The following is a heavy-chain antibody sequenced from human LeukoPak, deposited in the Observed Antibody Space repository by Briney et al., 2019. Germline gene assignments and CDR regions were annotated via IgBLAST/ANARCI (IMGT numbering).Heavy chain of an antibody. CDR2: IHYTGST. CDR3: ARGHPAVAMRVFYFDY. V-gene: IGHV4-59*01. Sequence: PSETLSLTCTVSGGSISSYYWSWIRQSPGKGLEWIGYIHYTGSTNYNPSLKSRVTMLIDTSKNQFSLKLSSVTAADTAVYYCARGHPAVAMRVFYFDYWGQGTLVTVSS. CDR1: GGSISSYY. J-gene: IGHJ4*02. D-gene: IGHD5-12*01.